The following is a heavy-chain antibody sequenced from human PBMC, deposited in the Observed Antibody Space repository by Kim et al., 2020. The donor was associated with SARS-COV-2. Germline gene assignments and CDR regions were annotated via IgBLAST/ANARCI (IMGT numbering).Heavy chain of an antibody. CDR3: ARDARSYDFWSGYSLYYYYGMDV. Sequence: GGSLRISCAASGFTFSSYEMNWVRQAPGKGLEWVSYISSSGSTIYYADSVKGRFTISRDNAKNSLYLQMNSLRAEDTAVYYCARDARSYDFWSGYSLYYYYGMDVWGQGTTVTVSS. J-gene: IGHJ6*02. D-gene: IGHD3-3*01. CDR1: GFTFSSYE. V-gene: IGHV3-48*03. CDR2: ISSSGSTI.